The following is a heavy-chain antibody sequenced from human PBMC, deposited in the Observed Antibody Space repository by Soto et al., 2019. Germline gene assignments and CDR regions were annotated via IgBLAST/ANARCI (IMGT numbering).Heavy chain of an antibody. CDR2: INPATGAA. CDR3: ARGGGVGVAGSAAFDM. Sequence: QLHLVQSGAVVKKPGASVTVSCSASGYPVTAYYMHWVRQAPGRGLEWMGGINPATGAAKYTHTFQGRVTMARDTSTSTVFMELGGLTSEDTAGFYCARGGGVGVAGSAAFDMWGQGTLVTVSS. CDR1: GYPVTAYY. D-gene: IGHD3-3*01. J-gene: IGHJ3*02. V-gene: IGHV1-2*07.